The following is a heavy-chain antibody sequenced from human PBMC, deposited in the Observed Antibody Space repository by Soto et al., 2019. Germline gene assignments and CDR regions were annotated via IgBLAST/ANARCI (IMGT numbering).Heavy chain of an antibody. J-gene: IGHJ6*02. D-gene: IGHD3-3*01. V-gene: IGHV5-10-1*01. CDR1: GYSFTSYW. CDR2: IDPSDSYT. Sequence: PGESLKISCKGSGYSFTSYWISWVLQMPGKGLEWMGRIDPSDSYTNYSPSFQGHVTISADKSISTAYLQWSSLKASDTAMYYCAIYDFWSGYYPYYGMDVWGQGTTVTVSS. CDR3: AIYDFWSGYYPYYGMDV.